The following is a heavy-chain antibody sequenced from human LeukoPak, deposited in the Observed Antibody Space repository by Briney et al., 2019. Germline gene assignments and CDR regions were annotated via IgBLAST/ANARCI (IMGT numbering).Heavy chain of an antibody. V-gene: IGHV3-9*01. CDR2: ISWNSGSI. D-gene: IGHD5-18*01. CDR1: GFTFDDYA. Sequence: GGSLRLSCAASGFTFDDYAMHWVRQGPGKGLEWVSGISWNSGSIGYADSVKGRFTISRDNAKNSLYLQMNSLRAEDTALYYCAKVAPVPGYSYGYFDYWGQGTLVTVSS. CDR3: AKVAPVPGYSYGYFDY. J-gene: IGHJ4*02.